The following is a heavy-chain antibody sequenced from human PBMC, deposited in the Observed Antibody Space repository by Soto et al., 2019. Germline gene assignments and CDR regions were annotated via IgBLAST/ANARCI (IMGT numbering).Heavy chain of an antibody. Sequence: GGSLRLSCSASVFTFSIYAMTWFRQAPGKGLEWVSSISDNGGTTYYADSVKGRFSISRDNSKNTLYLQMNSLRVDDTAVYYCAVLFCSGGTCYSSSSYLDYWGQGTLVTVSS. J-gene: IGHJ4*02. CDR2: ISDNGGTT. V-gene: IGHV3-23*01. D-gene: IGHD2-15*01. CDR3: AVLFCSGGTCYSSSSYLDY. CDR1: VFTFSIYA.